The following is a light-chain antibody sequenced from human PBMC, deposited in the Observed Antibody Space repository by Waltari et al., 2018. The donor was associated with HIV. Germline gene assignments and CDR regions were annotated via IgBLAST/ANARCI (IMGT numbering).Light chain of an antibody. V-gene: IGLV2-14*01. Sequence: QSALTQPAYVSGSPGQSITISCTGTTSDAGGSNYVSWYQQPPGKAPKLMIYEVSNRPSGVSNRFSGSKSGNTASLTISGLQAEDEADYYCSSYTSSSTLVFGTGTKVTVL. CDR1: TSDAGGSNY. CDR3: SSYTSSSTLV. CDR2: EVS. J-gene: IGLJ1*01.